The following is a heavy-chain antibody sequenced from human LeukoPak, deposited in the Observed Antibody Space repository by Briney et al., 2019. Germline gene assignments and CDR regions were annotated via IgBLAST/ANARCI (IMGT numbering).Heavy chain of an antibody. CDR3: TKDHYYASGSYSD. D-gene: IGHD3-10*01. Sequence: GGSLRLSCAASGFTFCNYAMNWVRQAPGEGLEWVSTASASGAGTYYADSVRGRFTISRDNFKNMLYLQMDSLRAEDTAVYYCTKDHYYASGSYSDWGQGTLVTVSS. V-gene: IGHV3-23*01. CDR2: ASASGAGT. J-gene: IGHJ4*02. CDR1: GFTFCNYA.